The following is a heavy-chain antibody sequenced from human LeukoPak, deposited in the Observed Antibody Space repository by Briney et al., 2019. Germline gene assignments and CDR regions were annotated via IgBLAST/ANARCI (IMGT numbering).Heavy chain of an antibody. V-gene: IGHV4-34*01. CDR2: INHSGST. J-gene: IGHJ4*02. Sequence: PSETLSLTCAVYGGSFSGYYWGWIRQPPGKGLEWIGEINHSGSTNYNPSLKSRVTISVDTSKNQFSLKLSSVTAADTAVYYCAMRWLQLDYWGQGTLVTVSS. D-gene: IGHD5-24*01. CDR1: GGSFSGYY. CDR3: AMRWLQLDY.